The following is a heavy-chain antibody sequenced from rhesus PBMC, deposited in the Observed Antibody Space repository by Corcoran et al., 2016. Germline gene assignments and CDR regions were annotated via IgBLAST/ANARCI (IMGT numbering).Heavy chain of an antibody. CDR1: GYTFTDHY. CDR3: AREGGYYPRFDY. J-gene: IGHJ4*01. Sequence: EVQLVQSGAEVKKPGASVKISCKATGYTFTDHYPNWVRQAPGKGPEWMEVVYPKDGRADDAHKYKGRVSITADMSTDTADMGLSSLRSEDAAVYYGAREGGYYPRFDYWGQGVLVTVSS. V-gene: IGHV1-111*02. CDR2: VYPKDGRA. D-gene: IGHD3-28*01.